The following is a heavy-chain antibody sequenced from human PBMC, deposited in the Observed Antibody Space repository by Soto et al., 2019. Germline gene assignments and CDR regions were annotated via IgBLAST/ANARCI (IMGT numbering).Heavy chain of an antibody. CDR1: GLTISSYW. CDR2: INSDGSTT. D-gene: IGHD2-21*02. Sequence: GGSLRLSCVASGLTISSYWMHWVRQAPGKGLVWVSRINSDGSTTSYADSVEGRFTISRDNAKNTLYLQMNSLRAEDTAVYYCARVVSAVVYWGQGTLVTVSS. V-gene: IGHV3-74*01. CDR3: ARVVSAVVY. J-gene: IGHJ4*02.